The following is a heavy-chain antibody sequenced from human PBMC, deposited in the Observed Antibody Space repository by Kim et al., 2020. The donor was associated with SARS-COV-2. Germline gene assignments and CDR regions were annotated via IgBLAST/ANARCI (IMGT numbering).Heavy chain of an antibody. D-gene: IGHD2-8*01. J-gene: IGHJ4*02. CDR3: ARARGGGNDFDY. V-gene: IGHV1-69*01. Sequence: NNAKEVQGRVTITADESTSTAYMELSGLRSEDTAVYYCARARGGGNDFDYWGQGTLVTVSS.